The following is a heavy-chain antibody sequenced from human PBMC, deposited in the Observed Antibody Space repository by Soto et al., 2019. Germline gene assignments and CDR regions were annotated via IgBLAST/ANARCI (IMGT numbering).Heavy chain of an antibody. Sequence: QVQLVESGGGVVQPGRSLRLSCAASGFTFSSYGMHWVRQAPGKGLEWVAVIWYDGSNKYYADSVKGRFTISRDNSKNTLYLQMNSLRAEDTAVYYCARSNYDSTRDYWGQGTLVTVSS. CDR2: IWYDGSNK. J-gene: IGHJ4*02. D-gene: IGHD3-22*01. V-gene: IGHV3-33*01. CDR3: ARSNYDSTRDY. CDR1: GFTFSSYG.